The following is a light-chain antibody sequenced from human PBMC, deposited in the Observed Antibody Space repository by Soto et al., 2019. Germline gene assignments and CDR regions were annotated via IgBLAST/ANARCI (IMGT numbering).Light chain of an antibody. Sequence: DIQMTQSPSSLSASVGDRVTITCQASQDIKNYLNWYQQIPGKAPILLIYDASNLKAGVPSRFSGSGSGTHFTFTISSLQPEDVATYYCQHYDHLPPLFFGGGTKVEIK. V-gene: IGKV1-33*01. CDR1: QDIKNY. J-gene: IGKJ4*01. CDR2: DAS. CDR3: QHYDHLPPLF.